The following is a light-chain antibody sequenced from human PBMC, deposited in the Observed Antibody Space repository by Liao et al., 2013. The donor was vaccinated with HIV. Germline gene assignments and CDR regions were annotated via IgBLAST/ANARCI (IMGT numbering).Light chain of an antibody. CDR2: QDS. V-gene: IGLV3-1*01. J-gene: IGLJ1*01. Sequence: SYELTQPPSVSVSPGQTATIPCSGDKLGDKYACWYQQKPGQSPVLVIYQDSQRPSGIPERFSGSNSGNTATLTISGTQAMDEADYYCQAWDSTIAYVFGTGTKVTVL. CDR1: KLGDKY. CDR3: QAWDSTIAYV.